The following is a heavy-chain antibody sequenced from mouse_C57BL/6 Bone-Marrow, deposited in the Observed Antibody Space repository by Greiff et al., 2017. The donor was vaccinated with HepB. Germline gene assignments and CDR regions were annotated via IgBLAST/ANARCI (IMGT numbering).Heavy chain of an antibody. J-gene: IGHJ2*01. V-gene: IGHV1-55*01. CDR1: GYTFTSYW. CDR2: IYPGSGST. Sequence: QVQLKESGAELVKPGASVKMSCKASGYTFTSYWITWVKQRPGQGLEWIGDIYPGSGSTNYNEKFKSKATLTVDTSSSTAYMQLSSLTSEDSAVYYCASDGDYFDYWGQGTTLTVSS. D-gene: IGHD2-3*01. CDR3: ASDGDYFDY.